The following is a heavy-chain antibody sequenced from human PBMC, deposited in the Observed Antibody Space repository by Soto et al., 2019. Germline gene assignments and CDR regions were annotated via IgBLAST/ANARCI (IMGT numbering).Heavy chain of an antibody. Sequence: SETLSLTCTVSGGSISSYYWSWIRQPPGKGLEWIGYIYYSGSTNYNPSLKSRVTISVDTSKNQFSLKLSSVTAADTAVYYCALLYGGYCSGGSCYYFDYWGQGTLVTVSS. CDR1: GGSISSYY. CDR2: IYYSGST. J-gene: IGHJ4*02. V-gene: IGHV4-59*01. CDR3: ALLYGGYCSGGSCYYFDY. D-gene: IGHD2-15*01.